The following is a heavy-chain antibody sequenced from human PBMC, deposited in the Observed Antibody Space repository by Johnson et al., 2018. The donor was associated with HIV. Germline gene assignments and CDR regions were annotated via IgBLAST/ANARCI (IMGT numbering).Heavy chain of an antibody. CDR2: ISSSGTTI. J-gene: IGHJ3*02. Sequence: VQLVESGGGLVQPGGSLRLSCVASGFRFSDHYMSWIRQAPGKGLEWVSYISSSGTTIYSADSVKGRFTTSRDNTNNSLYLQMNSLKAEDTAVYYCARSKDCSVGTCPDGLDIWGQGTMVTVSS. V-gene: IGHV3-11*04. CDR3: ARSKDCSVGTCPDGLDI. D-gene: IGHD2-15*01. CDR1: GFRFSDHY.